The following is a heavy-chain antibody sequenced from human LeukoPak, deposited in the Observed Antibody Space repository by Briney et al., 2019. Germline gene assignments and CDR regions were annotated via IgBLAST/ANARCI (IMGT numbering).Heavy chain of an antibody. Sequence: GGSLRLSCAASGFTVSSNYMSWVRQAPGKGLECVSVFYSGGSTSYADSVRGRFTISRDNSKNMLYLQMNNLRAEDTAVYYCAREREAAAGSYYFDSWGQGTLVTVSS. D-gene: IGHD6-13*01. CDR3: AREREAAAGSYYFDS. V-gene: IGHV3-66*01. CDR1: GFTVSSNY. CDR2: FYSGGST. J-gene: IGHJ4*02.